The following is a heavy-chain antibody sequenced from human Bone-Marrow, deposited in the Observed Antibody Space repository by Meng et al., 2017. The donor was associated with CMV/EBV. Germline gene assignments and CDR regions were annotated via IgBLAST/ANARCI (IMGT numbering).Heavy chain of an antibody. V-gene: IGHV4-34*01. CDR1: GGSFSGYY. D-gene: IGHD5-18*01. CDR2: INHSGST. CDR3: ARGKGRIQLWLRGYYFDY. Sequence: SEPLSLTCAVYGGSFSGYYWSWIRQPPGKGLEWIGEINHSGSTNYNPSLKSRVTISVDTSKNQFSLKLSSVTAADTAVYYCARGKGRIQLWLRGYYFDYWGQGTLVTVSS. J-gene: IGHJ4*02.